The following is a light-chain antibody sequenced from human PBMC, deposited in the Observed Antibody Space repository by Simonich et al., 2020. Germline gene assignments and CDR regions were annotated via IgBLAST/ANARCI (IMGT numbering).Light chain of an antibody. V-gene: IGKV4-1*01. CDR3: QKYYSTPRT. J-gene: IGKJ1*01. CDR1: QSVLYSSNNKNY. CDR2: WAS. Sequence: PDSLAVSLGERATINCKSSQSVLYSSNNKNYLAWYQQKPGQPPKLLIYWASTRESGVPDRFSGSGSGPDFTLTISSLQAEDVAVYYCQKYYSTPRTFGQGTKVEIK.